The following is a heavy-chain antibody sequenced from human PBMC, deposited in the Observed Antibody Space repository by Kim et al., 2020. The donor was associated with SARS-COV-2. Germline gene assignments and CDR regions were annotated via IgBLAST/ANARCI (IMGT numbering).Heavy chain of an antibody. CDR3: ARGKLTQQQLVRGFDY. J-gene: IGHJ4*02. CDR1: GYTFTSYA. CDR2: INAGNGNT. D-gene: IGHD6-13*01. V-gene: IGHV1-3*01. Sequence: ASVKVSCKASGYTFTSYAMHWVRQAPGQRLEWMGWINAGNGNTKYSQKFQGRVTITRDTSASTAYMELSSLRSEDTAVYYCARGKLTQQQLVRGFDYWGQGTLVTVSS.